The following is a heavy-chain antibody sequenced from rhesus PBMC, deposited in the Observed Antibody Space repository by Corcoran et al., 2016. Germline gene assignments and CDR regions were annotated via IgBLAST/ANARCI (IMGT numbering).Heavy chain of an antibody. J-gene: IGHJ6*01. D-gene: IGHD2-27*01. CDR2: IPYTGST. CDR1: GGSISSDYYY. CDR3: ARYLYSGIFRGLDS. Sequence: QVQLQESGPGLVKPSETLSLTCAVSGGSISSDYYYWSWIRQPPGKGLEWIGYIPYTGSTNYNPSLKSRVTISRDTSKNQFSLRLSSVTAADTAMYYCARYLYSGIFRGLDSWGQGVVVTVSS. V-gene: IGHV4-122*02.